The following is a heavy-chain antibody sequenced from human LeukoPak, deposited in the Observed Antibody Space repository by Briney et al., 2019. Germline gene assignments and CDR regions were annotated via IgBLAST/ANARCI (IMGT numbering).Heavy chain of an antibody. CDR3: ARSGSGWDAFDI. CDR1: GYTVTSYA. J-gene: IGHJ3*02. CDR2: INAGNGNT. D-gene: IGHD6-19*01. V-gene: IGHV1-3*01. Sequence: ASVKVSCKASGYTVTSYAMHWVRQAPGQRLEWMGWINAGNGNTKYSQKFQGRVTITRDTSASTAYMELSSLRSEDTAVYYCARSGSGWDAFDIWGQGTMVTVSS.